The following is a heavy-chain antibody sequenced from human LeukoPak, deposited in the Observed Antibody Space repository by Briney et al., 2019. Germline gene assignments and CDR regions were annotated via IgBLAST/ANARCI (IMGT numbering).Heavy chain of an antibody. V-gene: IGHV1-18*01. J-gene: IGHJ4*02. CDR1: GYIFTSYS. CDR2: ISAYNGNT. CDR3: ARGDYYDSSGYDY. Sequence: ASVKVSCKASGYIFTSYSIIWVRQAPGQGLEWMGWISAYNGNTDYAQKLQGRVTMTTDTSTSTAYMELRSLRSDDTAMYYCARGDYYDSSGYDYWGQGTLVTVSS. D-gene: IGHD3-22*01.